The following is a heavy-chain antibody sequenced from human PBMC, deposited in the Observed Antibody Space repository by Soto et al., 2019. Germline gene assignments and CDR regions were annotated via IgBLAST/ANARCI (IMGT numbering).Heavy chain of an antibody. CDR2: INTDGSGT. V-gene: IGHV3-74*01. CDR1: GFIFDIDW. J-gene: IGHJ6*02. Sequence: GGSLKLSCSPSGFIFDIDWMHCVRQAPGQGLVWVSRINTDGSGTSYADSVKGRFTISRDNAKNMVYLQMNSLRVEDTAVYYCARDRTGLRVGYYAMDVWGQGT. CDR3: ARDRTGLRVGYYAMDV. D-gene: IGHD4-17*01.